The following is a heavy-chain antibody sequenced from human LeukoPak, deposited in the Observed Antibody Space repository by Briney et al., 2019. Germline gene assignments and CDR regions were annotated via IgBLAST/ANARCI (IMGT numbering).Heavy chain of an antibody. CDR1: RFTFSDHH. D-gene: IGHD2/OR15-2a*01. CDR2: SMDNANSYST. Sequence: GGSLRLSCATSRFTFSDHHMDWVRQAPGKGLEWVGRSMDNANSYSTEYATSVKGRFTISRDDSKNSLYLQMNSLRTEDTAVYYCVSYYLGYWGQGTLVTVSS. J-gene: IGHJ4*02. CDR3: VSYYLGY. V-gene: IGHV3-72*01.